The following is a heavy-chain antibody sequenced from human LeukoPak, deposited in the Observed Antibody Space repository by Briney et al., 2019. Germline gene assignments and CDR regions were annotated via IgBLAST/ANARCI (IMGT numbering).Heavy chain of an antibody. D-gene: IGHD3-3*01. CDR3: ARDLGFNPIFRVVTHRGGDY. CDR2: INPNSGDS. CDR1: GYSFTAHY. Sequence: ASVKVSCKASGYSFTAHYIHWLRQAPGHGLEWMGWINPNSGDSDFAQKFQGRVTVTGDTSINTAYMELSSLRSDDTAVYYCARDLGFNPIFRVVTHRGGDYWGQGTLVTVSS. V-gene: IGHV1-2*02. J-gene: IGHJ4*02.